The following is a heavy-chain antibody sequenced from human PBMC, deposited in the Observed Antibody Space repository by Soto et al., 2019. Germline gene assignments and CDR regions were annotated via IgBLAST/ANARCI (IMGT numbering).Heavy chain of an antibody. Sequence: ASVKVSCKASGYTFTGYAMHWVRQAPGQRLEWMGWINAGNGNTKYSQKFQGRVTITRDTSASTAYMELSSLRSEDTAVYYCARGRVGSSWYDYWGQGTLVTVSS. D-gene: IGHD6-13*01. V-gene: IGHV1-3*01. J-gene: IGHJ4*02. CDR3: ARGRVGSSWYDY. CDR1: GYTFTGYA. CDR2: INAGNGNT.